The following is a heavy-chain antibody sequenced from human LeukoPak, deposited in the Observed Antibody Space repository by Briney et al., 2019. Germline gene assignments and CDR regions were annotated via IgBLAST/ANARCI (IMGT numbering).Heavy chain of an antibody. CDR2: MNPNSGNT. V-gene: IGHV1-8*01. J-gene: IGHJ4*02. CDR3: ARDNYYDSSGYGL. Sequence: GASVKVSCKASGYTFTSYDINWVRQATGQGLEWMGWMNPNSGNTGYAQRFQGRVTMTRNTSISTAYMALGSLRSEDTAVYYCARDNYYDSSGYGLWGQGTLVTVSS. D-gene: IGHD3-22*01. CDR1: GYTFTSYD.